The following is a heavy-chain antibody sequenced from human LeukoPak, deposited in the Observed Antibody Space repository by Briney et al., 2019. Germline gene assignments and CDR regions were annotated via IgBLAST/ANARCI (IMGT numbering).Heavy chain of an antibody. V-gene: IGHV5-51*01. CDR2: IYPGDSDT. J-gene: IGHJ4*02. D-gene: IGHD3-16*02. Sequence: GESLKISCKGSGYSFTSYWIGWVRQMPGKGLEWMGIIYPGDSDTRYNPSFQGHVSISVDTSTNSAYMEWSSLKASDTAMYYCARADPISTFGGVIANTGPDYWGQGTLVTVSS. CDR1: GYSFTSYW. CDR3: ARADPISTFGGVIANTGPDY.